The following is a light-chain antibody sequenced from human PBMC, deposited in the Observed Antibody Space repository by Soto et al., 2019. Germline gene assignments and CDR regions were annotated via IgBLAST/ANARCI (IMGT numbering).Light chain of an antibody. CDR2: GNS. J-gene: IGLJ2*01. V-gene: IGLV1-40*01. CDR1: SSNIGAGYD. Sequence: QSVLTQPPSVSGAPGQRVTISCTGSSSNIGAGYDVHWYQQLPGTAPKLLIYGNSNRPSGVPDRFSGSKSGPSASLAITGLKAEDEADYYCQSYDSSLSVVFGGGTKLTVL. CDR3: QSYDSSLSVV.